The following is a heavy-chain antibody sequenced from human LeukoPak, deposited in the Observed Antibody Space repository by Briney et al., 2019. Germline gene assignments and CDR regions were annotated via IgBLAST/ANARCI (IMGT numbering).Heavy chain of an antibody. CDR2: IIPILGIA. D-gene: IGHD5-12*01. J-gene: IGHJ6*02. CDR1: GGTFISYA. Sequence: SVKVSCKASGGTFISYAISWVRQAPGQGLEWMGRIIPILGIANYAQKFQGRVTITADKSTSTAYMELSSLRSEDTAVYYCASILGPLRNPAGYSGYDLWYGMDVWGQGTTVTVSS. V-gene: IGHV1-69*04. CDR3: ASILGPLRNPAGYSGYDLWYGMDV.